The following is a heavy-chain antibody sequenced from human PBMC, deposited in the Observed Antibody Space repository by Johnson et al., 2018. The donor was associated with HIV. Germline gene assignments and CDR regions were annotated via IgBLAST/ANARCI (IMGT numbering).Heavy chain of an antibody. CDR2: INWNGGST. CDR3: AKVVTSSSSWQDDAFDI. V-gene: IGHV3-20*04. CDR1: GFTFDDYG. Sequence: VQLVESGGGVVRPGGSLRLSCAASGFTFDDYGMSWVRQAPGKGLEWVSGINWNGGSTGYADSVKGRFTISRDNAKNSLFLQMNSLRAEDTAVYYCAKVVTSSSSWQDDAFDIWGQGTVVTVSS. D-gene: IGHD6-13*01. J-gene: IGHJ3*02.